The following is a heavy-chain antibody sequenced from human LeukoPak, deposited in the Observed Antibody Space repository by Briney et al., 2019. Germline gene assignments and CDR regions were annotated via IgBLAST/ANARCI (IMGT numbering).Heavy chain of an antibody. CDR3: ARDLEDYYGSGSYYMDV. CDR2: IYSGGST. J-gene: IGHJ6*03. D-gene: IGHD3-10*01. CDR1: EFSVGSNY. V-gene: IGHV3-66*01. Sequence: GGSLRLSCAASEFSVGSNYMSWVRQAPGKGLEWVSVIYSGGSTYYADSMKGRFTISRDNSKDTLYLQMNSLRAEDTAVYYCARDLEDYYGSGSYYMDVWGKGTTVTISS.